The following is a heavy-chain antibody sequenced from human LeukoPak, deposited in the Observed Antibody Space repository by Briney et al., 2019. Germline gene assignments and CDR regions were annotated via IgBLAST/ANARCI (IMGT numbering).Heavy chain of an antibody. Sequence: GGSLRLSCAASGFTFSSYGMHWVRQAPGKGLEWVAFIRYDGSNKYYADSVKGRFTISRDNSKNTLYLQMNSLRAEDTAVYCCANLNYYNIDYWGQGTLVTVSS. J-gene: IGHJ4*02. CDR3: ANLNYYNIDY. CDR1: GFTFSSYG. D-gene: IGHD3-10*01. V-gene: IGHV3-30*02. CDR2: IRYDGSNK.